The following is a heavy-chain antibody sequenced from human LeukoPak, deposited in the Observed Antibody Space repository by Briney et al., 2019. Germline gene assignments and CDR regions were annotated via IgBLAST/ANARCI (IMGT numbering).Heavy chain of an antibody. CDR3: ARSGTAAAGNYYYYGMDV. CDR2: ISAYNGNT. D-gene: IGHD6-13*01. Sequence: AAVKVSCKASGYTFTSYGISWVRQAPGQGLEWMGWISAYNGNTNYAQKLQGRVTMTTDTSTTTAYMELRSLRSDDTAVYYCARSGTAAAGNYYYYGMDVWGQGTTVTVSS. V-gene: IGHV1-18*01. J-gene: IGHJ6*02. CDR1: GYTFTSYG.